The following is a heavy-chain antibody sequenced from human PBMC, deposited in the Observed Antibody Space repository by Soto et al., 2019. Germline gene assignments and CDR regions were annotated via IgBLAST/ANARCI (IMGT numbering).Heavy chain of an antibody. V-gene: IGHV3-49*04. D-gene: IGHD3-16*01. CDR1: GFTFGDYM. CDR2: IRSKGYVGTI. Sequence: EVQLVESGGGLVQPGRSLRLSCTASGFTFGDYMMSWVRQAPGKGLEWVGFIRSKGYVGTIQYAAYVQGSFTMSGDDSTSIAYLQMNSLKPEDTAVYYCAKDNPLGATPGWFDSWGQGTLVIVSS. J-gene: IGHJ5*01. CDR3: AKDNPLGATPGWFDS.